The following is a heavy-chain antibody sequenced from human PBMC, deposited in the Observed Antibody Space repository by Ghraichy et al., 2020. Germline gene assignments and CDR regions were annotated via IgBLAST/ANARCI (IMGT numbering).Heavy chain of an antibody. CDR3: AKDYFDVYESSPWYFDL. D-gene: IGHD3-22*01. CDR2: ISGSGGST. Sequence: GGSLRLSCAASGFTFSNYAMSWVRQAPGKGLEWVSSISGSGGSTYYADSVKGRFTISRDNSKNSLYLKMNSLRAEDTAVYYCAKDYFDVYESSPWYFDLWGRGTLVTVSS. V-gene: IGHV3-23*01. CDR1: GFTFSNYA. J-gene: IGHJ2*01.